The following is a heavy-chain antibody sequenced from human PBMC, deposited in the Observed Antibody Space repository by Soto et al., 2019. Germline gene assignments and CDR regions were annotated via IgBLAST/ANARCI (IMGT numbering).Heavy chain of an antibody. CDR1: GFTFSSYS. V-gene: IGHV3-21*01. CDR2: ISSSSSYI. J-gene: IGHJ4*02. D-gene: IGHD2-21*01. Sequence: EVQLVESGGGLVKPGGSLRLSCAASGFTFSSYSMNWVRQSPGKGLEWVSSISSSSSYIYYADSVKGRFTISRDNAKNSLYLQMNSLRAEDTAVYYCARDQSGWGDGYNVTWGQGTLVTVSS. CDR3: ARDQSGWGDGYNVT.